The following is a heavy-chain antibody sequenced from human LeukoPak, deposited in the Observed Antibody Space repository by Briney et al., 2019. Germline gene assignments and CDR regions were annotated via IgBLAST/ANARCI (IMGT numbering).Heavy chain of an antibody. D-gene: IGHD1-26*01. Sequence: ASVKVSCKASGYTFTDYYIHWVRQPPGQGLQWMAWINPHNGCTHYAQKFHGRVTLTTDTSISTAYMELSGLRYDDAAVFYCARWLMRATPRDAFDIWGRGTLVSVSS. CDR1: GYTFTDYY. J-gene: IGHJ3*02. V-gene: IGHV1-2*02. CDR3: ARWLMRATPRDAFDI. CDR2: INPHNGCT.